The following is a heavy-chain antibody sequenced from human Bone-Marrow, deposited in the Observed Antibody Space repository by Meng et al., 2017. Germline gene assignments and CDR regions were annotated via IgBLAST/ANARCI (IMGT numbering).Heavy chain of an antibody. CDR2: IKSKTDGGTT. J-gene: IGHJ4*02. D-gene: IGHD5-18*01. CDR1: GFTFSNAW. V-gene: IGHV3-15*01. Sequence: GESLKISCAASGFTFSNAWMSWVRQAPGKGLEWVGRIKSKTDGGTTDYAAPVKGRFTISRDDSKNTLYLQMNSLKTEDTAVYYCTTVWWIQLWLHDYWGQGTLVTVSS. CDR3: TTVWWIQLWLHDY.